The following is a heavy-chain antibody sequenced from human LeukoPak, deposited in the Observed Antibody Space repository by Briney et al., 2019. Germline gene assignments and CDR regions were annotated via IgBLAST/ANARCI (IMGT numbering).Heavy chain of an antibody. CDR1: GYTFTSYD. D-gene: IGHD1-26*01. J-gene: IGHJ6*03. CDR3: ARGYRGRSGSYAYYYYYMDV. CDR2: MNPNSGNT. V-gene: IGHV1-8*01. Sequence: ASVKVSCKASGYTFTSYDINWVRQATGQGREWMGWMNPNSGNTGYAQKFQGRVTMTRNTSISTAYMELSSLRSEDTAVYYCARGYRGRSGSYAYYYYYMDVWGKGTTVTVSS.